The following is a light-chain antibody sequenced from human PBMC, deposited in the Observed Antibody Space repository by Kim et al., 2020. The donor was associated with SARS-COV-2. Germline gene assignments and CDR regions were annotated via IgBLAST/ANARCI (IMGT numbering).Light chain of an antibody. CDR1: KLGDKY. V-gene: IGLV3-1*01. J-gene: IGLJ2*01. Sequence: SVSPEQTASITCSGDKLGDKYACWYQQKPGQSPVLVIYQDSKRPSGIPERFSGSTSGNTATLTISGTQAMDEADYYCQAWDSSTVVFGGGTQLTVL. CDR3: QAWDSSTVV. CDR2: QDS.